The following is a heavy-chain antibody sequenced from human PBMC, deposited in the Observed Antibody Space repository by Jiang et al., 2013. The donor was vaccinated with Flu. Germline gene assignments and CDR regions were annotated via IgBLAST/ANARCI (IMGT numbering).Heavy chain of an antibody. J-gene: IGHJ3*02. CDR1: GGSISSYY. Sequence: LLKPSETLSLTCTVSGGSISSYYWSWIRQPPGKGLEWIGYIYYSGSTNYNPSLKSRVTISVDTSKNQFSLKLSSVTAADTAVYYCARLKDAFDIWGQGTMVTVSS. CDR3: ARLKDAFDI. V-gene: IGHV4-59*01. CDR2: IYYSGST.